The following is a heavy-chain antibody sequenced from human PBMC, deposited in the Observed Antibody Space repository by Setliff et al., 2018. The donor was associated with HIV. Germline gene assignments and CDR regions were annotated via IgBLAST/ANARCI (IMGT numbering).Heavy chain of an antibody. Sequence: GGSLRLSCEVSAFTFSTFAMHWVRQAPGKGPEWVGVISNDGSDQRYAESVKGRFTISRDNAENTLFLQMNNLRAEDTAVYYCAREGKFRYYYYMDVWGKGTTVTVSS. CDR1: AFTFSTFA. CDR3: AREGKFRYYYYMDV. V-gene: IGHV3-30*07. CDR2: ISNDGSDQ. J-gene: IGHJ6*03. D-gene: IGHD3-10*01.